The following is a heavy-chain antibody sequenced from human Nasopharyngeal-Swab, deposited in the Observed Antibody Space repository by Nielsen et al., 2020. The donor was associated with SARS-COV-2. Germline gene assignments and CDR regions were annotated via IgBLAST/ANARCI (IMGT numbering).Heavy chain of an antibody. CDR1: GYTFSSYW. CDR2: INIDGSVR. D-gene: IGHD4-23*01. CDR3: TRDIGGKYGY. Sequence: GESLKISCTAPGYTFSSYWMHWVRQVPGKGLVWVSRINIDGSVRDYADSVKGRFTISRDNARNTLYLQMNSLRGDDTAVYYCTRDIGGKYGYWGQGNLVTVSS. V-gene: IGHV3-74*01. J-gene: IGHJ4*02.